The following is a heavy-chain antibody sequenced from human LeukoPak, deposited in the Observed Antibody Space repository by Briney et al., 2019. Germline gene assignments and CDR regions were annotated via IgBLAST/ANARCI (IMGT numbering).Heavy chain of an antibody. CDR3: AKPFYSSGTGVPIYY. CDR2: ISYDGNNK. V-gene: IGHV3-30-3*02. CDR1: GFTFSSYA. J-gene: IGHJ4*02. Sequence: PGGSLRLSCAASGFTFSSYAMHWVRQAPGKGLEWVAVISYDGNNKYYADSVKGRFTNSRDNSKNTLSLQMNSLRAEDTAVYYCAKPFYSSGTGVPIYYWGQGTLVTVSS. D-gene: IGHD6-19*01.